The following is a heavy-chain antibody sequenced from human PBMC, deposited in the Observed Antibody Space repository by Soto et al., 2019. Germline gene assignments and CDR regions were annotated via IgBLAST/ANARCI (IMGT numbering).Heavy chain of an antibody. J-gene: IGHJ6*02. CDR2: IYYSGST. CDR3: ASHGLVDLILGYYYYGMDV. V-gene: IGHV4-39*01. Sequence: PSETLSLTCTVSGGSISSSSYYWGWIRQPPGKGLEWIGSIYYSGSTYYNPSLKSRVTISVDTSKNQFSLKLSSVTAADTAVYYCASHGLVDLILGYYYYGMDVWGQGTTVTVSS. D-gene: IGHD3-9*01. CDR1: GGSISSSSYY.